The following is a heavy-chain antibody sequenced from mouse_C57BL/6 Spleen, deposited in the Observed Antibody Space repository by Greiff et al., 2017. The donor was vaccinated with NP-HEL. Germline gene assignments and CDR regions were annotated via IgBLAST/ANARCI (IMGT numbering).Heavy chain of an antibody. Sequence: VQLQQPGAELVMPGASVKLSCKASGYTFTSYWMHWVKQRPGQGLEWIGEIDPSDSYTNYNQKFKGKSTLTVDKSSSTAYMQLSSLTSEDSAVYYCASLANKDYFDYWGQGTTLTVSS. CDR3: ASLANKDYFDY. J-gene: IGHJ2*01. CDR1: GYTFTSYW. V-gene: IGHV1-69*01. CDR2: IDPSDSYT. D-gene: IGHD4-1*01.